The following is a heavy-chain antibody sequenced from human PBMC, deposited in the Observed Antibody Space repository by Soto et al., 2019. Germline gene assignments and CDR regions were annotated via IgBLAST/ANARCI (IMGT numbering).Heavy chain of an antibody. D-gene: IGHD1-7*01. V-gene: IGHV4-34*01. CDR2: INHSGST. Sequence: QVQLQQWGAGLLKPSETLSLTCAVYGGSFSGYYWSWIRQPPGKGLEWIGEINHSGSTNYNPSLKSRVTISVDTSKNQFSLKLSSVTAADTAVYYCAGGITGTTALGYWGQGTLVTVSS. CDR3: AGGITGTTALGY. CDR1: GGSFSGYY. J-gene: IGHJ4*02.